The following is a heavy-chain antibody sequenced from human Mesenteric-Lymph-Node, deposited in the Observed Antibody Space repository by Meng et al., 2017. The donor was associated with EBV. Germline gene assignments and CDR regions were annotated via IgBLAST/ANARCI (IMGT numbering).Heavy chain of an antibody. CDR3: ASSRPLAGNWNYHY. CDR2: TYYRSKWYN. Sequence: QVQLQQSGPGLATPSQTLSPTCSISGDSVSSNSAAWNWIRQSPSRGLEWLGRTYYRSKWYNDYAVSVKSRITINPDTSKNQFSLQLNSVTPEDTAVYYCASSRPLAGNWNYHYWGQGTLVTVSA. CDR1: GDSVSSNSAA. D-gene: IGHD1-7*01. V-gene: IGHV6-1*01. J-gene: IGHJ4*02.